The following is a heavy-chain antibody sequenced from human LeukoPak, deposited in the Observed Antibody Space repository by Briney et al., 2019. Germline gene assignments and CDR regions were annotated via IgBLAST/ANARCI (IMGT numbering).Heavy chain of an antibody. CDR2: INPNSVGT. D-gene: IGHD5-18*01. CDR3: ARAISCGYSYGYGY. J-gene: IGHJ4*02. V-gene: IGHV1-2*02. Sequence: ASVKVSRKASGYTFTGYYMHWVRQAPGQPLEWPGWINPNSVGTNYAQKFQGRVTMTSDTSPSTAHMVLSRLGSDDTAVYYCARAISCGYSYGYGYWGQGTLVTVSS. CDR1: GYTFTGYY.